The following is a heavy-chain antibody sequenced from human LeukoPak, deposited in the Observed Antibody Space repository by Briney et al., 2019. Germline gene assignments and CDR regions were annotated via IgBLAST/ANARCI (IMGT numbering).Heavy chain of an antibody. CDR3: AGWYSSSWYYFDY. J-gene: IGHJ4*02. CDR2: IYYSGST. D-gene: IGHD6-13*01. V-gene: IGHV4-59*01. Sequence: PSETLSLTCTVSGGSISSYYWSWIRQPPGKGLEWIGYIYYSGSTNYNPSLKSRVTISVDTSKNQFSLKLSSVTAADTAVYYCAGWYSSSWYYFDYWGQGTLVTVSS. CDR1: GGSISSYY.